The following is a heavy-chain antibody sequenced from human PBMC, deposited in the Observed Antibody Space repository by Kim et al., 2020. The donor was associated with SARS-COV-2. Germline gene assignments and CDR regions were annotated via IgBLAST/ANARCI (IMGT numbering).Heavy chain of an antibody. CDR3: ARASNSHWVDY. V-gene: IGHV1-18*01. CDR2: ISANDGDT. CDR1: GYTFTSYG. D-gene: IGHD4-4*01. J-gene: IGHJ4*02. Sequence: ASVKVSCKTSGYTFTSYGITWVRQAPGQGLEWMGWISANDGDTNYARNLQGRATVTTDTLTSTAYIELRSLRSDDTAVYYCARASNSHWVDYWGQGTLVT.